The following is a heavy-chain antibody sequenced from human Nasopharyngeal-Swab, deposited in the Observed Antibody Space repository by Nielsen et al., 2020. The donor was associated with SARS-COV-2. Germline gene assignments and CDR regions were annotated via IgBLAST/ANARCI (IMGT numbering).Heavy chain of an antibody. CDR3: ASNYDILTGTPYYYYGMDV. V-gene: IGHV3-21*01. D-gene: IGHD3-9*01. CDR2: IRSSSSYI. Sequence: GGSLRLSCAASGFTFSSYSMNWVRQAPGKGLEWVSSIRSSSSYIYYADSVKGRFTISRDNAKNSLYLQMNSLRAEDTAVYYCASNYDILTGTPYYYYGMDVWGQGTTVTFSS. CDR1: GFTFSSYS. J-gene: IGHJ6*02.